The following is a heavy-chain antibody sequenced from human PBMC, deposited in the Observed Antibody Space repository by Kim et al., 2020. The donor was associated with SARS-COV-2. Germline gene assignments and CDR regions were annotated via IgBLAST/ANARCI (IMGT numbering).Heavy chain of an antibody. CDR2: GGT. D-gene: IGHD2-15*01. V-gene: IGHV1-2*02. J-gene: IGHJ4*02. CDR3: ARSALLDFDY. Sequence: GGTNHDQRVQGRVTMTRDTSISTVYLEMTRLRSDDTAVYYCARSALLDFDYWGQGTLVTVSS.